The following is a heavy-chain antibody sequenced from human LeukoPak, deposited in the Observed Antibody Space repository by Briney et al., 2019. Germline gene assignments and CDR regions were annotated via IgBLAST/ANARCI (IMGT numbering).Heavy chain of an antibody. V-gene: IGHV3-33*01. CDR2: IWYDGSNQ. CDR3: ARGGHGNSFGFVNY. J-gene: IGHJ4*02. Sequence: GGSLRLSCAASGFTFSSYSMHWVRQAPGKGLEWVAVIWYDGSNQYYGDSVKGRFTISRDNSKNTLYLQMDSLRAEDTAVYYCARGGHGNSFGFVNYWGQGTLVTVSS. CDR1: GFTFSSYS. D-gene: IGHD3-10*01.